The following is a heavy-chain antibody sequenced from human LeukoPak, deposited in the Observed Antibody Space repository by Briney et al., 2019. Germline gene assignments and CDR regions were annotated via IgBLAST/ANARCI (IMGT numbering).Heavy chain of an antibody. CDR3: ARGAPARLYFGMDV. Sequence: PSETLSLTCTVSGGSVSDGTDYWSWVRQPPGTGLEWIGYIYKSGGANYNSDLKSRVTLSIDTSENQFSLQLDSVTPADTAVYYCARGAPARLYFGMDVWGPGTSVIVFS. J-gene: IGHJ6*02. CDR1: GGSVSDGTDY. D-gene: IGHD6-6*01. CDR2: IYKSGGA. V-gene: IGHV4-61*01.